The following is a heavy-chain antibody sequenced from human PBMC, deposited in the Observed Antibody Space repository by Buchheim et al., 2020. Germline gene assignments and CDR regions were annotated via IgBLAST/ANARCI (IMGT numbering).Heavy chain of an antibody. V-gene: IGHV3-23*01. J-gene: IGHJ6*02. CDR1: GFTFSSYA. CDR3: AKARESSYYYYGMDV. CDR2: FSGSGGTT. D-gene: IGHD5-24*01. Sequence: EVQLFESGGGLVQPGGSLRLSCAASGFTFSSYAMSWVRQAPGKGLAWVSVFSGSGGTTYYADSVRGRFTISRDNSTNTLYLQMNSLRAEDTAVYYCAKARESSYYYYGMDVWGQGTT.